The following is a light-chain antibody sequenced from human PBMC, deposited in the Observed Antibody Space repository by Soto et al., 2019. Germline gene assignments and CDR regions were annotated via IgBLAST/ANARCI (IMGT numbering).Light chain of an antibody. V-gene: IGKV1-27*01. CDR2: TAS. Sequence: DIQMTQSPSSLSASVGDRVTITCRASQVINNYLAWYQQNPGKVPKLLIYTASTWQSGVPSRFSGSGSGMAVSLTISSLQHADVATYYCQNIDSAPPLTFGQGTKVEIK. CDR1: QVINNY. CDR3: QNIDSAPPLT. J-gene: IGKJ1*01.